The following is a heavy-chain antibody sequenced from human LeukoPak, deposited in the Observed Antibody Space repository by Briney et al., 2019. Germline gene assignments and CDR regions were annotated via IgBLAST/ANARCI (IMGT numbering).Heavy chain of an antibody. CDR1: GFTLRGYD. Sequence: GGSLRLSCAASGFTLRGYDMSWVRQAPGKGLEWVSAITGSGGSTYYADSVKGRFTISRDNSKNTLYLQMNSLRAEDTAVYYCAKDALYNSGWYPDWGQGTLVTVSS. CDR2: ITGSGGST. J-gene: IGHJ4*02. V-gene: IGHV3-23*01. D-gene: IGHD6-19*01. CDR3: AKDALYNSGWYPD.